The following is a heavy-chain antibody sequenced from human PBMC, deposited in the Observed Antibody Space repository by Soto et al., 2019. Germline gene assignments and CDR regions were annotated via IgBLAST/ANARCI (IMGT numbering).Heavy chain of an antibody. J-gene: IGHJ4*02. CDR3: AREKSSWYDY. V-gene: IGHV1-8*01. CDR1: GYTFTSYD. Sequence: QVQLVQSGAEVEKPGASVKVSCKASGYTFTSYDINWGRQATGQELEWMGWMNPNSGNTVYAQKFQGRVTMTRNTSISTAYMELSSLRSEDTAVYYCAREKSSWYDYWGQGTLVTVSS. D-gene: IGHD6-13*01. CDR2: MNPNSGNT.